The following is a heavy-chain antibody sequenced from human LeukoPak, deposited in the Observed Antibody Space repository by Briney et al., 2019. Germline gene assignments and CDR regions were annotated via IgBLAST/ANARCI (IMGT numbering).Heavy chain of an antibody. Sequence: PSETLSLTCTVSGGSISSGGYYWSWIRQPPGKGLEWIGYIYHSGSTYYNPSLKSRVTISVDRSKNQFSLKLSSVTAADTAVYYCARAPDTRKQQLVPHDAFDIWGQGTMVTVSS. CDR2: IYHSGST. D-gene: IGHD6-13*01. V-gene: IGHV4-30-2*01. J-gene: IGHJ3*02. CDR1: GGSISSGGYY. CDR3: ARAPDTRKQQLVPHDAFDI.